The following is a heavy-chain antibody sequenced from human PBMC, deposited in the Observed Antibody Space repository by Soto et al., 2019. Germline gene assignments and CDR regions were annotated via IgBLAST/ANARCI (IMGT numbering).Heavy chain of an antibody. CDR3: ARYYYDSSGYSGDDSNWFDP. CDR2: IYYSGST. D-gene: IGHD3-22*01. CDR1: GGSVSSGSYY. V-gene: IGHV4-61*01. Sequence: QVQLQESGPGLVKPSETLSLTCTVSGGSVSSGSYYWSWIRQPPGKGLEWIGYIYYSGSTNYNPSLKSRVTISVDTSKNQFSLKLSSVTAADTAVYYCARYYYDSSGYSGDDSNWFDPWGQGTLVTVSS. J-gene: IGHJ5*02.